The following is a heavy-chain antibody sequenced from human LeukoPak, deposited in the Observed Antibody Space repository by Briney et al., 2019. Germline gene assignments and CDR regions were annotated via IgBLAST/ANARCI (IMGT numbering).Heavy chain of an antibody. Sequence: PGGSLRLSCAASGFTFSSYEMNWVRQAPGKGLEWVSVIYSGGSTYYADSVKGRFTISRDNSKNTLYLQMNSLRAEDTAVYYCAREEMATTAFDYWGQGTLVTVSS. CDR1: GFTFSSYE. D-gene: IGHD5-24*01. J-gene: IGHJ4*02. V-gene: IGHV3-53*01. CDR2: IYSGGST. CDR3: AREEMATTAFDY.